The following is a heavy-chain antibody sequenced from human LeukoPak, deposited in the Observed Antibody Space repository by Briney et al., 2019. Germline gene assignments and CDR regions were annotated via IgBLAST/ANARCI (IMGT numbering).Heavy chain of an antibody. V-gene: IGHV3-7*01. J-gene: IGHJ4*02. CDR1: GFTFSNSW. D-gene: IGHD3-16*02. CDR2: IKQDGSDK. CDR3: ARVNYDYVWGTYHPED. Sequence: GGSLRLSCAASGFTFSNSWMSWVRQAPGKGLEWVANIKQDGSDKYYVDSVKGRFTISRDNAKNSLYLQMNSLRAEDTAVYYCARVNYDYVWGTYHPEDWGQGTLVTVSS.